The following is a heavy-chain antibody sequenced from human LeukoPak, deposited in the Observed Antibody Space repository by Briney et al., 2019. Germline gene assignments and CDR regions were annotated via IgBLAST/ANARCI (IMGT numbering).Heavy chain of an antibody. CDR3: ARDYNGPFDYIFDD. CDR2: ISAYHGNT. CDR1: GYTFNSHG. V-gene: IGHV1-18*01. J-gene: IGHJ4*02. Sequence: ASVKVSCKGSGYTFNSHGITWVRQAPGQGLEWMGWISAYHGNTNYAQKLQGRVTLTTDTSTSTAYMELRSLRSDDTAVYYCARDYNGPFDYIFDDWGQGTLVTVSS. D-gene: IGHD4-11*01.